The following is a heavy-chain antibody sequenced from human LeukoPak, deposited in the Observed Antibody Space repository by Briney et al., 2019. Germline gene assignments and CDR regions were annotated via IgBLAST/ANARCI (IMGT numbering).Heavy chain of an antibody. CDR2: ISPNADRT. J-gene: IGHJ4*02. CDR3: AIMHGYYDGSGYSVQ. CDR1: GFTFGSYA. D-gene: IGHD3-22*01. V-gene: IGHV3-23*01. Sequence: QSGGSLRLSCAASGFTFGSYAMSWVRQAPGKGLEWVSFISPNADRTSKADSVEGRFTISRDNPRNTLYLQMNSLRDDDTAVYYCAIMHGYYDGSGYSVQWGQGTLVTVSS.